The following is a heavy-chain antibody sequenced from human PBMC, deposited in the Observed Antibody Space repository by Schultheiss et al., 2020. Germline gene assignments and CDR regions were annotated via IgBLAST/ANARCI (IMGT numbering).Heavy chain of an antibody. CDR2: IYPGDSDT. J-gene: IGHJ4*02. V-gene: IGHV5-51*01. D-gene: IGHD6-13*01. CDR1: GYSFTSYW. Sequence: GSMRLACKGSGYSFTSYWIGWVRQMPGKGLEWMGIIYPGDSDTRYSPSFQGQVTISADKSISTAYLQWSSLKASDTAMYYCARHVVYGIAASYYFDYWGKGTLVTVSS. CDR3: ARHVVYGIAASYYFDY.